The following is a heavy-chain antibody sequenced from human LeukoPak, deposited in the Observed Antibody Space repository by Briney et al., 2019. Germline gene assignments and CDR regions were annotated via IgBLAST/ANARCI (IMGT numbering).Heavy chain of an antibody. Sequence: ASVRVSCTASGYTFINYVITWVRQAPGQGLEWMGWISAYNGNTNYAQKLQGRVTITTDTSTSTAYMELRSLRSDDTAVYYCARERRSSSWYLTAWFDPWGQGTLVTVSS. V-gene: IGHV1-18*01. J-gene: IGHJ5*02. CDR2: ISAYNGNT. CDR3: ARERRSSSWYLTAWFDP. D-gene: IGHD6-13*01. CDR1: GYTFINYV.